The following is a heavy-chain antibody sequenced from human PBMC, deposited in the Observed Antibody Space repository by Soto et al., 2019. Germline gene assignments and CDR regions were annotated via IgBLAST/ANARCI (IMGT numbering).Heavy chain of an antibody. CDR3: AIDGSGLKKNRYYYYGMDV. CDR2: MNPNSANT. CDR1: GYTFTSYD. D-gene: IGHD3-10*01. J-gene: IGHJ6*02. Sequence: GASVKVSCKASGYTFTSYDINWVRQATGQGLEWMGWMNPNSANTGYAQKFQGRVTMTRNTSISTAYMELSSLRSEDTAVYYCAIDGSGLKKNRYYYYGMDVWGQGTTVTVSS. V-gene: IGHV1-8*01.